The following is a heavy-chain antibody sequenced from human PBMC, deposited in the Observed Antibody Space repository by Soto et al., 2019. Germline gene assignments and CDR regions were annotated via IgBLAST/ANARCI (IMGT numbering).Heavy chain of an antibody. CDR2: ISGYNGNT. V-gene: IGHV1-18*01. CDR1: GYTFTSFG. Sequence: QVQLVQSGADVKKPGASVKVSCKASGYTFTSFGINWVRQAPGQGLEWMGWISGYNGNTNYAQNLQDRVTMTRDTSTSTAYMELRSLRSDDTAVYYCARPTDFYYYAMDVWGQGTTATVSS. CDR3: ARPTDFYYYAMDV. J-gene: IGHJ6*02.